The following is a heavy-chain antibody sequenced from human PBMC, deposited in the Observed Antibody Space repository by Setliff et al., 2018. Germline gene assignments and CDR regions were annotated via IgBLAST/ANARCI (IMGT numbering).Heavy chain of an antibody. Sequence: GGSLRLSCAASGFTFSSYAMSWVRQAPGKGLEWVSAISASGRTTYSADSVKGRFTISRDNAKNSLYLQMNSLRAEDTAIYYCAKDWNPSTYWYTDYFDSWGQGTLVTVSS. CDR2: ISASGRTT. CDR1: GFTFSSYA. CDR3: AKDWNPSTYWYTDYFDS. V-gene: IGHV3-23*01. D-gene: IGHD2-2*01. J-gene: IGHJ4*02.